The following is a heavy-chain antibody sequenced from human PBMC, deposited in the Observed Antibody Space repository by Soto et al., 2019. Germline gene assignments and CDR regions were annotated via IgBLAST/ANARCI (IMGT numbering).Heavy chain of an antibody. Sequence: PPWSLSPTYAIRGDAISHNNWWHRVREPPRKGMERIGELYHRGSTKYNQSLESRVTISVDKPRNQFYLRLSSVTAADTAVYHCARYSSGSSDPRLDSWGQGTLVTVS. CDR1: GDAISHNNW. V-gene: IGHV4-4*03. CDR2: LYHRGST. CDR3: ARYSSGSSDPRLDS. D-gene: IGHD6-19*01. J-gene: IGHJ4*02.